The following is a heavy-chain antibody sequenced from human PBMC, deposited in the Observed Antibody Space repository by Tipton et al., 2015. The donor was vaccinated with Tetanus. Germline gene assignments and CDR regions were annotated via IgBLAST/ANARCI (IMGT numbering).Heavy chain of an antibody. Sequence: TLSLTCTVSGGSVSRGSYYWNWIRQPPGKGLEWIGYMYHSGQAYYNSSLKSRVVILVDTSKNQFSLKLSSVTAADTAVYYCARYSIVATSNNWFDPWGQGTLVTVSS. V-gene: IGHV4-30-4*08. J-gene: IGHJ5*02. CDR3: ARYSIVATSNNWFDP. D-gene: IGHD5-12*01. CDR2: MYHSGQA. CDR1: GGSVSRGSYY.